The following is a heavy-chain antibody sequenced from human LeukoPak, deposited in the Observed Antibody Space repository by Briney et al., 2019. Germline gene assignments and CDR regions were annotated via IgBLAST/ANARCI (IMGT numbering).Heavy chain of an antibody. CDR1: GGSFSGYY. Sequence: SSETLSLTCAVYGGSFSGYYWSWIRQPPGKGLEWIGEINHSGSTNYNPSLKSRVTISVDTSKNQFSLKLSSVTAADTAVYYCARHPSRNAAFLDYWGQGTLVTVSS. D-gene: IGHD2-15*01. CDR2: INHSGST. J-gene: IGHJ4*02. CDR3: ARHPSRNAAFLDY. V-gene: IGHV4-34*01.